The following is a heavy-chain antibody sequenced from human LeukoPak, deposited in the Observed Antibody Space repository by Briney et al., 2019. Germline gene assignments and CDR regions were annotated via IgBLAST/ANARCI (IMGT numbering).Heavy chain of an antibody. CDR3: ARHRSSWLIDY. CDR1: GFTFDDYA. Sequence: GGSLRLSCAASGFTFDDYAMHWVRQAPGKGLEWVSAISGSGGSTYYADSVKGRFTISRDNSKNTLYLQMNSLRAEDTAVYYCARHRSSWLIDYWGQGTLVTVSS. D-gene: IGHD6-6*01. CDR2: ISGSGGST. V-gene: IGHV3-23*01. J-gene: IGHJ4*02.